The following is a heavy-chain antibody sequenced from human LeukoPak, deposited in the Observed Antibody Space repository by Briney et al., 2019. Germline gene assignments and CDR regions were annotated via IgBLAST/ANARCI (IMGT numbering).Heavy chain of an antibody. Sequence: PGGSLRLSCAASGFTFSGYALHWVRQAPGKGLEWVAVISSDGTNRYYADSAKGRFTISRDNSKNTVYLQMNSLRAEDTAVYYCARVSIFGVVIPPDYWGQGTLVTVSS. CDR1: GFTFSGYA. CDR3: ARVSIFGVVIPPDY. D-gene: IGHD3-3*02. J-gene: IGHJ4*02. CDR2: ISSDGTNR. V-gene: IGHV3-30*01.